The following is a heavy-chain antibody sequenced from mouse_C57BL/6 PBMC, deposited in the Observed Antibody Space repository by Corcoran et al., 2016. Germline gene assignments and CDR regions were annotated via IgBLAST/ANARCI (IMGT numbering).Heavy chain of an antibody. V-gene: IGHV1-76*01. CDR2: IYPGSGNT. CDR1: GYTFTDYY. Sequence: QVQLKQSGAELVRPGASVKLSCKASGYTFTDYYINWVKQRPGQGLEWIARIYPGSGNTYYNEKFKGKATLTAEKSSSTAYMQLSSLTSEDSAVYFGARGEEVYYSNPAWFAYWGQGTLVTVSA. CDR3: ARGEEVYYSNPAWFAY. J-gene: IGHJ3*01. D-gene: IGHD2-5*01.